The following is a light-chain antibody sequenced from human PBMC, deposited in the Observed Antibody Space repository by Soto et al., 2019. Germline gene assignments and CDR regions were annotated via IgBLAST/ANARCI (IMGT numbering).Light chain of an antibody. CDR2: GAS. CDR3: QQYNNWPHT. CDR1: QSVSSK. Sequence: ETVMTQSPATLSVSPGERATLSCRASQSVSSKLAWFQQKPRQPPRLLIYGASARATSIPARFTGSGSGTEFTLTISSLQSEDFAVYYCQQYNNWPHTFGQGTKLEIK. J-gene: IGKJ2*01. V-gene: IGKV3-15*01.